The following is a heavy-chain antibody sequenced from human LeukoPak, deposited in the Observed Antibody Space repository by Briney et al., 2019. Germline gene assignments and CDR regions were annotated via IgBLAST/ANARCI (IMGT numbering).Heavy chain of an antibody. V-gene: IGHV4-31*03. CDR1: GGSISSGGYY. CDR3: ARVSSAARYFDY. CDR2: FYYSGST. D-gene: IGHD6-6*01. J-gene: IGHJ4*02. Sequence: SETLSLTCTVSGGSISSGGYYWSWIRQHPGKGLEWIGYFYYSGSTYYNPSLKSRVTIFVGTSKNQFSLKLSSVTAADTAVYYCARVSSAARYFDYWGQGTLVAVSS.